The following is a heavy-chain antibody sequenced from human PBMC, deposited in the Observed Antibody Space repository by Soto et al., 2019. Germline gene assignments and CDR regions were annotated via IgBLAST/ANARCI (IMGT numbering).Heavy chain of an antibody. J-gene: IGHJ3*02. D-gene: IGHD5-12*01. CDR1: GGTFSSYA. Sequence: QVQLVQSGAEVKKPGSSVKVSCKASGGTFSSYAISWVRQAPGQGLEWMGGIIPIFGTANYAQKFQGRVTINADKSTSTAYMELSSLRSEDTVVYYCARGRGYSGYDPTRRAFDIWGQGTMVTGSS. V-gene: IGHV1-69*06. CDR3: ARGRGYSGYDPTRRAFDI. CDR2: IIPIFGTA.